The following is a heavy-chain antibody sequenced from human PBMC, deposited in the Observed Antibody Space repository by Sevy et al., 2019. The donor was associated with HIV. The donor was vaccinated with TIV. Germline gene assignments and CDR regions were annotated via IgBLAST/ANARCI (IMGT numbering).Heavy chain of an antibody. D-gene: IGHD1-26*01. CDR1: GFNFGAYT. Sequence: GGSLRLSCAASGFNFGAYTMHWVRQAPGKGLEYVSATSSNGASTYYANSVKDRFTVSRDNSKNTLYLQMGSLRPEDMAVYYCARERGGNYLYSVFDIWGQWTLVTVSS. J-gene: IGHJ3*02. V-gene: IGHV3-64*01. CDR3: ARERGGNYLYSVFDI. CDR2: TSSNGAST.